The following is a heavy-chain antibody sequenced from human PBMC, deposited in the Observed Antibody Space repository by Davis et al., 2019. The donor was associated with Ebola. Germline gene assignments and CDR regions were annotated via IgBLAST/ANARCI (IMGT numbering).Heavy chain of an antibody. CDR2: INTYNGNT. V-gene: IGHV1-18*01. D-gene: IGHD1-26*01. CDR3: ARRVGNTYYYYGMDV. CDR1: GYTFTSYG. J-gene: IGHJ6*02. Sequence: AASVKVSCKASGYTFTSYGISWVRQAPGQGLEWMGWINTYNGNTNYPQKLQGRVTMTTDTSTSTAYMELRSLRSDDTAVYYCARRVGNTYYYYGMDVWGQGTTVTVSS.